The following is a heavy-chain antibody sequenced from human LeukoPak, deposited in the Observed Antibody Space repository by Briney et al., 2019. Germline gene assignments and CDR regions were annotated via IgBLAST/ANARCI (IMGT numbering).Heavy chain of an antibody. D-gene: IGHD2-21*02. J-gene: IGHJ5*02. CDR1: GYTFTGYY. CDR3: ARTDCGGDCYSSRGWFDP. V-gene: IGHV1-69*06. CDR2: IIPIFGTA. Sequence: ASVNVSCKASGYTFTGYYMHWLRQAPGQGLEWMGWIIPIFGTANYAQKFQVRVTITADKSTSTVYMDLSSLRSEDTAVYYCARTDCGGDCYSSRGWFDPWGQGTMVTVSS.